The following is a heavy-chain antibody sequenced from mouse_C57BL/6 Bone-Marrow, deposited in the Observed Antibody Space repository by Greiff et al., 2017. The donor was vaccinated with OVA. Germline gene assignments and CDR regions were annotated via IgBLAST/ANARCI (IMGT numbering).Heavy chain of an antibody. CDR1: GFTFSNYW. D-gene: IGHD4-1*01. CDR2: IRLKCDNYTT. Sequence: EVKLEESGGGLVQPGGSMKLSCVASGFTFSNYWMTWVRQFPEKGLEWVAQIRLKCDNYTTHYAVSVKGRFTISRDDSKSSVYLQMNNLRAEDTAIYYCKTGTHFDYWGQGTTLTVSS. J-gene: IGHJ2*01. V-gene: IGHV6-3*01. CDR3: KTGTHFDY.